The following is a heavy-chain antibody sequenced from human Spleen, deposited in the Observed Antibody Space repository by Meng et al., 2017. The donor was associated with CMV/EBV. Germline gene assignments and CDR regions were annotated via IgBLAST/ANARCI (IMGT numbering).Heavy chain of an antibody. Sequence: GESLKISCSVSGFTFSDYHMNWIRQAPGKGLEWVTHISSSVITIYYADSLKGRFTISRDNAKNSLYLQMNSLRVEDTAVYYCARVSQFWRGYYTDYWGQGTLVTVSS. V-gene: IGHV3-11*04. J-gene: IGHJ4*02. CDR3: ARVSQFWRGYYTDY. CDR1: GFTFSDYH. CDR2: ISSSVITI. D-gene: IGHD3-3*01.